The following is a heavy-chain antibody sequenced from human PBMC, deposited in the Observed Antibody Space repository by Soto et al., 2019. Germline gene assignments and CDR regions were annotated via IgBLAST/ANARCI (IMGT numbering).Heavy chain of an antibody. V-gene: IGHV1-18*01. CDR2: ISDYNGNT. CDR1: GYTFTSYG. Sequence: ASVKVSCKASGYTFTSYGISWVRQAPGQGLEWMGWISDYNGNTNYAQKFQGRVTMTTDTSTSTAYMELRSLRSDDTAVYYCARDNPPVTGTRSGFFYWGQGTRVTVSS. J-gene: IGHJ4*02. CDR3: ARDNPPVTGTRSGFFY. D-gene: IGHD1-20*01.